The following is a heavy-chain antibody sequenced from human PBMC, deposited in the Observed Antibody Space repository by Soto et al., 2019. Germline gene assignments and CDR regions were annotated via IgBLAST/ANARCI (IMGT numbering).Heavy chain of an antibody. D-gene: IGHD6-6*01. V-gene: IGHV3-21*01. CDR2: ISSSSSYI. Sequence: GWSLRLSCAASGFTFSSYSMNWVRQAPGKGLEWVSSISSSSSYIYYADSVKGRFTISRDNAKNSLYLQMNSLRAEDTAVYYCATLSSSFAFDIWGQGTMVTVSS. J-gene: IGHJ3*02. CDR3: ATLSSSFAFDI. CDR1: GFTFSSYS.